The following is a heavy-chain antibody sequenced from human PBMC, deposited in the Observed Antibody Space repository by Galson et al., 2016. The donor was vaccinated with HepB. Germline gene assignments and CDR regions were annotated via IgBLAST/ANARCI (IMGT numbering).Heavy chain of an antibody. CDR1: GDSVSSNSAA. Sequence: CAISGDSVSSNSAAWNWIRQSPSRGLEWLGRTYYRSKWYNDYEVSVNSRITFSADTSKNQFSLQLNSVTPEDTAVYYCARGWGMDVWGQRTTVTVSS. CDR3: ARGWGMDV. V-gene: IGHV6-1*01. CDR2: TYYRSKWYN. J-gene: IGHJ6*02.